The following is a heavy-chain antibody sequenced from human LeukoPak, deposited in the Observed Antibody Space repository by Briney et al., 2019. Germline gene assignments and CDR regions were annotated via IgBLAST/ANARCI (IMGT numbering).Heavy chain of an antibody. CDR1: GYTFTVYY. CDR3: ARVGYYESSGYYEY. J-gene: IGHJ4*02. Sequence: ASVTGSYTTSGYTFTVYYMHWVRQAPGQGLEWVGRINPNSGGTNYTQKFQGRVTMTRDTSISAVYMELSRLRSDDTAVYYCARVGYYESSGYYEYWGQGTLVTVSS. CDR2: INPNSGGT. D-gene: IGHD3-22*01. V-gene: IGHV1-2*06.